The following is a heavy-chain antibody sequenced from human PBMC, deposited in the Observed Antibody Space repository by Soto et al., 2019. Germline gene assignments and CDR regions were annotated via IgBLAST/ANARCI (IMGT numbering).Heavy chain of an antibody. V-gene: IGHV1-69*01. D-gene: IGHD2-15*01. CDR2: IIPIFGTA. Sequence: QVQLVQSGAEVKKPGSSVKVSCKASGGTFSSYAISWVRQAPGQGLEGMGGIIPIFGTANYAQKFQGRVTITADESTSTAYMELSSLRSEDTAVYYCARQVVVAAVFRYYYYGMDVWGQGTTVTVSS. CDR3: ARQVVVAAVFRYYYYGMDV. CDR1: GGTFSSYA. J-gene: IGHJ6*02.